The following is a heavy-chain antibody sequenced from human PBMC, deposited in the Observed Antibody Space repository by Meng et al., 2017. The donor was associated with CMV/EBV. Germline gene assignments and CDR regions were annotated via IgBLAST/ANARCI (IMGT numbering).Heavy chain of an antibody. CDR1: GLTLSSHS. J-gene: IGHJ6*02. CDR3: ARDWGEQLVAGFGGGFFYAPRDYGMDV. Sequence: GGSLRLLCAASGLTLSSHSMNWVRQAPGKGLAWVSSISSSSSYIYYADSGKGRFTISRDNAKNSLYLQMNSLRAEDTAVYYCARDWGEQLVAGFGGGFFYAPRDYGMDVWGQGTTVTVSS. D-gene: IGHD6-6*01. V-gene: IGHV3-21*01. CDR2: ISSSSSYI.